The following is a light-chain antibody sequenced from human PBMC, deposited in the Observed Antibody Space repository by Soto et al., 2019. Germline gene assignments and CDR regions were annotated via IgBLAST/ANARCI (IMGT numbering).Light chain of an antibody. CDR2: GNS. Sequence: QSVLTQPPSVSGAPGQRVTISCTGSSSNIGAGYDVHWYQQLPGTAPKLLIYGNSNRPSGVPDRFSGSKSGTSASLAITGLQAEDEADYYCQSYDSSLSGNYVFGTGTKLIVL. CDR1: SSNIGAGYD. CDR3: QSYDSSLSGNYV. V-gene: IGLV1-40*01. J-gene: IGLJ1*01.